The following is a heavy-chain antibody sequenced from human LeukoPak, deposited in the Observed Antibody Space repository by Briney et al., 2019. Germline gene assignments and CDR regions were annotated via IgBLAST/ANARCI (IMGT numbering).Heavy chain of an antibody. Sequence: PGGSLRLSCAASRFTLINYNMNWVRQAPGKGLEWVSYISCSSNTIYYADSVEGRFTISRYNAQNSLALQMTALYYGATAVYYCARRRVGARGHALDIWGQGTMVTVSS. CDR1: RFTLINYN. J-gene: IGHJ3*02. D-gene: IGHD1-26*01. V-gene: IGHV3-48*02. CDR2: ISCSSNTI. CDR3: ARRRVGARGHALDI.